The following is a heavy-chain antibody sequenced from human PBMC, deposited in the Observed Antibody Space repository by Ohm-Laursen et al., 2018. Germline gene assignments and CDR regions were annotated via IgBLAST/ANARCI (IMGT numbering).Heavy chain of an antibody. CDR1: GFIFSNYA. V-gene: IGHV3-23*01. CDR3: ARDPVRGLTDY. J-gene: IGHJ4*02. Sequence: SLRLSCAASGFIFSNYAMSWVRQAPGKGLEWVSAISGRGTSTDYADSVKGRFTISRDNAKNSLYLQMNSLRAEDTAVYHCARDPVRGLTDYWGQGTLVTVSS. CDR2: ISGRGTST. D-gene: IGHD3-16*01.